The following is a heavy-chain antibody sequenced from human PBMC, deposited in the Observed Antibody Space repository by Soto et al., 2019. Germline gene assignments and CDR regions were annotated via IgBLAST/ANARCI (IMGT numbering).Heavy chain of an antibody. CDR1: GGSISSSHS. J-gene: IGHJ4*02. Sequence: SETLSLTCTVSGGSISSSHSWNWIRQPPGKGLEWIGYIFDTGSTYYNPSLKTRVTMSVDRSKNQFSLRLTSVTAADTAVYYCASGQFTYFDYWGQGTLVTVSS. V-gene: IGHV4-30-2*01. CDR3: ASGQFTYFDY. CDR2: IFDTGST.